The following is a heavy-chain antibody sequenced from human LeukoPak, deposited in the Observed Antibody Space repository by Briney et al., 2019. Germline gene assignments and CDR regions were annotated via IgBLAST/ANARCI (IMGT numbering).Heavy chain of an antibody. D-gene: IGHD1-26*01. CDR2: IYTSGST. Sequence: SETLSLTCTVSGGSISSYYWSWIRQPVGKGLEWIGRIYTSGSTNYNPSLKSRVTISVDKSKNQFSLKLSSVTAADTAVYYCARDAVGATSYYYYMDVWGKGTTVTVSS. V-gene: IGHV4-4*07. CDR3: ARDAVGATSYYYYMDV. J-gene: IGHJ6*03. CDR1: GGSISSYY.